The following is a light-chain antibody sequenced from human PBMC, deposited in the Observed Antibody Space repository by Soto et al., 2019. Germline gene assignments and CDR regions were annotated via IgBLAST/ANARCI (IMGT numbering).Light chain of an antibody. CDR2: AAS. V-gene: IGKV1-12*01. J-gene: IGKJ2*02. Sequence: DIPMTQSPSAVSASVGDRVIITCRASQGVNRWLAWYQQKPGKAPKLLISAASSLQSGVPSRFSGSGSGTDFTLTINSVQPEDFATYCCEQANNFPRTFGQGTKLEMK. CDR3: EQANNFPRT. CDR1: QGVNRW.